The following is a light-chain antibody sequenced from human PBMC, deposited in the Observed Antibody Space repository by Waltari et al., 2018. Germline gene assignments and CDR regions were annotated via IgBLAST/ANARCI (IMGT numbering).Light chain of an antibody. V-gene: IGLV2-8*01. J-gene: IGLJ2*01. CDR3: SSYAGNYNVL. Sequence: QSALTQPPSASGSPGQSVTISCTGTSSDVGGSDYVSWYQQHPGKAPKVMIYEGRKRPSGVPDRFSGAKSGNTASLTVSGLQAEDEADYYCSSYAGNYNVLFGGGTKLTVL. CDR2: EGR. CDR1: SSDVGGSDY.